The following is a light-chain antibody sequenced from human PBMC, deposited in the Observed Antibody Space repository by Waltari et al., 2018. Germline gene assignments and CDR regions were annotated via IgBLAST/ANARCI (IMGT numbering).Light chain of an antibody. Sequence: DIQLTQSPCTLSASLGERATLSCRASQSVCRSLAWYQQKPGKAPRLLIYGASSRDTGIPDRFSGGGSGTDFSLTISRLEPEDFAAYHCQHYVSLPVTFGPGTKVEIK. CDR1: QSVCRS. J-gene: IGKJ1*01. CDR3: QHYVSLPVT. V-gene: IGKV3-20*01. CDR2: GAS.